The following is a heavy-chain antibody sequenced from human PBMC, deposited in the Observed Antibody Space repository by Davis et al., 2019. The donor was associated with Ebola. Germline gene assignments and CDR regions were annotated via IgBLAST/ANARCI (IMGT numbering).Heavy chain of an antibody. D-gene: IGHD3-22*01. CDR3: ARSAHGDSSGYYLGY. CDR2: INHSGSA. Sequence: SETLSLTRAVYGGSFSGYYWSWIRQPPGKGLEWIGEINHSGSANYNPSLKSRATISVDTSKNQFSLKLTSVTAADTAVYYCARSAHGDSSGYYLGYWGRGTLVTVSS. CDR1: GGSFSGYY. V-gene: IGHV4-34*01. J-gene: IGHJ4*02.